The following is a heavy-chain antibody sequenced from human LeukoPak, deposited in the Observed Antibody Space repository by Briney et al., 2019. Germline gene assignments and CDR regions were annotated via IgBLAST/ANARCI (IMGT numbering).Heavy chain of an antibody. CDR1: GFTFSRYW. Sequence: GGSLRLSCAASGFTFSRYWMHWVRQGPGKGLVWVSRINSDGSSTSYADSVKGRFTISRDNAKNTLYLRMNGLRAEDTAVYYCAREYSTGFDPWGQGTLVTVSS. V-gene: IGHV3-74*01. CDR3: AREYSTGFDP. J-gene: IGHJ5*02. CDR2: INSDGSST. D-gene: IGHD2-15*01.